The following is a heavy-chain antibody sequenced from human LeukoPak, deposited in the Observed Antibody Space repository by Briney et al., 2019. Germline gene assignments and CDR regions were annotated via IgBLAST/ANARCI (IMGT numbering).Heavy chain of an antibody. CDR3: ATARDSSGYFDAFDI. CDR2: IWYDGSNK. Sequence: GGSLRLSCAAAGFTFSSYGVRWVRQAPGKGLEWVAVIWYDGSNKYYEDSVKGRFTISRDNSKHTLYLQMNSLRAEDTAMYYCATARDSSGYFDAFDIWGQGTMVTVSS. CDR1: GFTFSSYG. V-gene: IGHV3-33*01. J-gene: IGHJ3*02. D-gene: IGHD3-22*01.